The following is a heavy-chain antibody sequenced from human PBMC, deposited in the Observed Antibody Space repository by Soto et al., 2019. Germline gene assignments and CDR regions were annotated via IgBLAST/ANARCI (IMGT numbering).Heavy chain of an antibody. CDR1: GDSVTSGNYY. CDR3: ARVAEYSSFLVDY. D-gene: IGHD6-6*01. J-gene: IGHJ4*02. CDR2: IYYSGST. V-gene: IGHV4-61*01. Sequence: SETLSLTCTVSGDSVTSGNYYWSWIRQPPGKGLEWIGHIYYSGSTNYNPSLKSRVTISVDTSKNQFSLKLSSVTAADTAVYYCARVAEYSSFLVDYWGQGTLVTVSS.